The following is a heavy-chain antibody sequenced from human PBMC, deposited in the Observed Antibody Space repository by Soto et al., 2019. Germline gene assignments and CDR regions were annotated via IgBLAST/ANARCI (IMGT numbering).Heavy chain of an antibody. CDR3: ARDKYDYVWGGSYYYGMDV. CDR1: GFTFSDYY. CDR2: ISSSGSTI. J-gene: IGHJ6*02. Sequence: PGGSLRLSCAASGFTFSDYYMSWIRQAPGKGLEWVSYISSSGSTIYYADSVKGRFTISRDNAKNSLYLQMNSLRAEDTAVYYCARDKYDYVWGGSYYYGMDVWGQGTTVTVSS. D-gene: IGHD3-16*01. V-gene: IGHV3-11*01.